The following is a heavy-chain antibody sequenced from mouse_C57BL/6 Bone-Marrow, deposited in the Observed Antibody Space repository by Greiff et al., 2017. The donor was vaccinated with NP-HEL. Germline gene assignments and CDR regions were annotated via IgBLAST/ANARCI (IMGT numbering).Heavy chain of an antibody. Sequence: VKLQQSDAELVKPGASVKISCKVSGYTFTDHTIHWMKQRPEQGLEWIGYIYPRDGSTKYNEKFKGKATLTADKSSSTAYMQLNSLTSEDSAVYFCARPHYGSSYNYAMDYWGQGTSVTVSS. V-gene: IGHV1-78*01. J-gene: IGHJ4*01. CDR2: IYPRDGST. CDR1: GYTFTDHT. CDR3: ARPHYGSSYNYAMDY. D-gene: IGHD1-1*01.